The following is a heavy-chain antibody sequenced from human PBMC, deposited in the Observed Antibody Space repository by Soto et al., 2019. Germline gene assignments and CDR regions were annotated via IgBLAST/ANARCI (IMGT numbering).Heavy chain of an antibody. V-gene: IGHV1-69*13. D-gene: IGHD1-26*01. Sequence: SVKVSCKASGGTFSSYGISWVRQAPGQGIEWMGGIIPLFGTTNYAQKFKGRVTITADESTSTVYMELSSLRSEDTAMYYCARDRGSSWYNWFDTWGQGTLVTVSS. CDR1: GGTFSSYG. J-gene: IGHJ5*02. CDR2: IIPLFGTT. CDR3: ARDRGSSWYNWFDT.